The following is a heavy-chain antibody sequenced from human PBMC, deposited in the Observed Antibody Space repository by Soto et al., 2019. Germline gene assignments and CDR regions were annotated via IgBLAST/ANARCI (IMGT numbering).Heavy chain of an antibody. CDR2: IYHSGST. CDR3: ARVDFGSNSWYYFVY. D-gene: IGHD7-27*01. V-gene: IGHV4-30-2*01. Sequence: SETLSLTCAVSGGSISSDCYSWSWIRQPPGKGLEWIGYIYHSGSTYYNPSLKSRVTISVDTSKNQFSLKLSSVTAADTAVYYCARVDFGSNSWYYFVYWGQGTLVTVSS. J-gene: IGHJ4*02. CDR1: GGSISSDCYS.